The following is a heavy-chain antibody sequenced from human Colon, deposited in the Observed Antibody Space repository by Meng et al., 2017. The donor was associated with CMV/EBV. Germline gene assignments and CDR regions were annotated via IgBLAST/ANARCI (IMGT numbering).Heavy chain of an antibody. CDR3: AHGGSGYDFGAGGFDY. Sequence: VGWIRQPRGKALEWLALVYWNDDKRYNPSLKNRLTVTKDTSKNQVVLRVTNMDPADSGTYFCAHGGSGYDFGAGGFDYWGQGTLVTVSS. J-gene: IGHJ4*02. V-gene: IGHV2-5*01. D-gene: IGHD5-12*01. CDR2: VYWNDDK.